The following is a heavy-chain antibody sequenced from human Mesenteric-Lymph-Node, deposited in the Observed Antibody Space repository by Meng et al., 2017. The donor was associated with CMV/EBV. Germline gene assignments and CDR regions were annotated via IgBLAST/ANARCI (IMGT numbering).Heavy chain of an antibody. D-gene: IGHD3-10*01. CDR3: TRRLGDGLQREVFDY. V-gene: IGHV3-73*01. CDR1: FTFAGSA. J-gene: IGHJ4*02. Sequence: FTFAGSAVHWGRQASGKGLEWIGRIRSKTHNSATAYAASLKGRFSISRDDSKNTAYLQMNSLQTEDTAVYYCTRRLGDGLQREVFDYWGQGTLVTVSS. CDR2: IRSKTHNSAT.